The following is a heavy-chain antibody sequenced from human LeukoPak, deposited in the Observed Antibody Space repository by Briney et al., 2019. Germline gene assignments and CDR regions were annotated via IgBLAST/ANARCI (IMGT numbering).Heavy chain of an antibody. J-gene: IGHJ4*02. Sequence: PGGSLRLSCAASGFTFSSYSMNWVRQAPGKGLEWVSSISSSSSYIYYADSVKGRFTISRDNAKNSLYLQMNSLRAEDTAVYYCARDLEQQLVSDFDYWGQGTLVTVSS. CDR1: GFTFSSYS. CDR3: ARDLEQQLVSDFDY. CDR2: ISSSSSYI. V-gene: IGHV3-21*01. D-gene: IGHD6-13*01.